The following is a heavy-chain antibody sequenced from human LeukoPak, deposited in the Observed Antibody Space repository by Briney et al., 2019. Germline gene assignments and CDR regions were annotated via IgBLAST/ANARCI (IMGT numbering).Heavy chain of an antibody. CDR3: ASLPTEHYYYYGMDV. J-gene: IGHJ6*02. D-gene: IGHD4-11*01. CDR2: IRYDGSNK. CDR1: GFTFSGFG. Sequence: GGSLRLSCAASGFTFSGFGMYWARQAPGKGLEWVAFIRYDGSNKYYTESMKGRFTISRDNSKNTLFLQMNSLRAEDTAVYYCASLPTEHYYYYGMDVWGQGTTVTVSS. V-gene: IGHV3-30*02.